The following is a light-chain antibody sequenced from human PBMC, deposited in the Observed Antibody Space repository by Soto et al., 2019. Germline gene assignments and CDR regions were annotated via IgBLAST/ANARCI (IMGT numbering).Light chain of an antibody. CDR1: QSLLHSNGNNX. CDR3: MQALQTPLT. Sequence: DIVMTQSPLSLPVTPGEPASISCRSSQSLLHSNGNNXLDWFLQKPGQSPQLLIYMGSNRASGVPDRFSGSGSGTDFTLKISRVEAEDVGIYYCMQALQTPLTFGGGTKVEI. CDR2: MGS. V-gene: IGKV2-28*01. J-gene: IGKJ4*01.